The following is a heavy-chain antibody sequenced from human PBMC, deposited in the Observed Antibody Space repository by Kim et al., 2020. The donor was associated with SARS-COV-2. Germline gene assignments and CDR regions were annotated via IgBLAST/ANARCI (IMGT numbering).Heavy chain of an antibody. D-gene: IGHD1-7*01. V-gene: IGHV3-30*18. Sequence: GGSLRLSCAASGFTFSSYGMHWVRQAPGKGLEWVAVISYDGSNKYYADSVKGRFTISRDNSKNTLYLQMNSLRAEDTAVYYCAKEQTTTGIYYGMDVWGQGTTVTVSS. CDR1: GFTFSSYG. CDR3: AKEQTTTGIYYGMDV. J-gene: IGHJ6*02. CDR2: ISYDGSNK.